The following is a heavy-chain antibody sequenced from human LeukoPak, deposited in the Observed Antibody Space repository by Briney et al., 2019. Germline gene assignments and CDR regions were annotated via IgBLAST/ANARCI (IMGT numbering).Heavy chain of an antibody. CDR2: MNPNSGNT. J-gene: IGHJ5*02. V-gene: IGHV1-8*02. Sequence: ASVNVSCKASVGTFSSYAINWVRQATGQGLEWLGWMNPNSGNTGYAQKLHGRVTMPMNTPISTAYMELSSLRSEDTAVYYCARDPANYYDSSGNYSPWGQGTLVTVSS. CDR3: ARDPANYYDSSGNYSP. D-gene: IGHD3-22*01. CDR1: VGTFSSYA.